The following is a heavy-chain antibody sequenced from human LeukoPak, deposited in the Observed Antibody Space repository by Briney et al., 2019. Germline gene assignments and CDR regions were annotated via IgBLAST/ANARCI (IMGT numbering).Heavy chain of an antibody. CDR2: INHSGST. D-gene: IGHD4-17*01. CDR1: GGSFSGYY. CDR3: ARRLISRHGDYRRYYYYYMDV. V-gene: IGHV4-34*01. Sequence: PSETLSLTCAVYGGSFSGYYWSWIRQPPGKGLEWIGEINHSGSTNYNPSLKSRVTISVDTSKNQFSLKLSSVTAADTAVYYCARRLISRHGDYRRYYYYYMDVWGKGTTVTISS. J-gene: IGHJ6*03.